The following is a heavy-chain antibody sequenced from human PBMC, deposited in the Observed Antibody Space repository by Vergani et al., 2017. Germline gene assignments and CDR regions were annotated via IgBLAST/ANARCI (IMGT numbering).Heavy chain of an antibody. CDR3: AGDDPSDYGDYYDAFDI. CDR2: IIPIFGTA. D-gene: IGHD4-17*01. Sequence: QVQLVQSGSEVKKPGASVKVSCRASGYTFTNYALNWVRQAPGQGLEWMGGIIPIFGTANYAQKFQGRVTITADESTSTAYMELSSLRSEDTAVYYCAGDDPSDYGDYYDAFDIWGQGTMVTVSS. J-gene: IGHJ3*02. V-gene: IGHV1-69*01. CDR1: GYTFTNYA.